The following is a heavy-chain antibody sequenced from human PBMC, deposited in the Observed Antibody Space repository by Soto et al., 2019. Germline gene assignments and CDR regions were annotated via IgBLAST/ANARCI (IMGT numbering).Heavy chain of an antibody. V-gene: IGHV4-34*01. CDR3: ARGWVGTGSHYFRF. CDR2: INRSRST. D-gene: IGHD3-9*01. J-gene: IGHJ4*02. Sequence: QVQLQQWGAGLLKPSETLSLTCAVYGESFSGYYWSWIRQPPGKGLEWIGEINRSRSTNHNPSLKSRVTISVDTSRNQFSLKLNSVTAADTAVYYCARGWVGTGSHYFRFWGQGTLVTVPS. CDR1: GESFSGYY.